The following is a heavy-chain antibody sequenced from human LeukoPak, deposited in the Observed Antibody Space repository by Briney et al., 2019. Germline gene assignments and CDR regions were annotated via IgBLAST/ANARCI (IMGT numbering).Heavy chain of an antibody. CDR1: GYTFTSYD. J-gene: IGHJ4*02. Sequence: ASVKVSCKASGYTFTSYDINWVRQATGQGLEWMGWMNPNSGNTGYAQKFQGRVTMTRYTSISTAYMELSSLRSEDTAVYYCARGYYYDSSGYYLFDYWGQGTLVTVSS. D-gene: IGHD3-22*01. CDR3: ARGYYYDSSGYYLFDY. V-gene: IGHV1-8*01. CDR2: MNPNSGNT.